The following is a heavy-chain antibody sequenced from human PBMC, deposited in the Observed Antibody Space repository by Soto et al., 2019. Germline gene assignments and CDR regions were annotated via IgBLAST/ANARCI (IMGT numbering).Heavy chain of an antibody. Sequence: SETLSLTCTVSGGSISDFYWSWIRQPPGKGLEWIGYIYYGGSTNYNPSLKSRVTISVDTSKNQFSLNLRSMSPPDTAVYYCARVGGLAARTFDYWGPGTLVTVSS. CDR3: ARVGGLAARTFDY. CDR1: GGSISDFY. D-gene: IGHD6-6*01. J-gene: IGHJ4*02. V-gene: IGHV4-59*01. CDR2: IYYGGST.